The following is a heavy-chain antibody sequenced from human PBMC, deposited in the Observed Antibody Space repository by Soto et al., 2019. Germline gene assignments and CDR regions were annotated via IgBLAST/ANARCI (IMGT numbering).Heavy chain of an antibody. Sequence: SVKVSCKASGGTFISYAISWVRQAPGQGLERMGGIIPMYGPADYVQKFSGRVTITADQSTTTVYMELRGLTSEDTAVYYCAVGGGLNFRPRYYFEFWGQGTLVTVS. J-gene: IGHJ4*01. CDR2: IIPMYGPA. D-gene: IGHD3-16*01. CDR1: GGTFISYA. CDR3: AVGGGLNFRPRYYFEF. V-gene: IGHV1-69*13.